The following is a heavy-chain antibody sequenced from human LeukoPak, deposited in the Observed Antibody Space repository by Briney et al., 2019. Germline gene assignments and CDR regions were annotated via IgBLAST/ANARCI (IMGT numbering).Heavy chain of an antibody. CDR1: GFTFSSYA. Sequence: PGGSLRLSCAASGFTFSSYAMHWVRQAPGKGLEYVSAISSNGGSTYYANSVKGRFTISRDNSKNTLYLQMGSLRAENMAVYYCARGDYCSSTSCQTPTVDAFDIWGQGTMVTVSS. D-gene: IGHD2-2*01. J-gene: IGHJ3*02. CDR2: ISSNGGST. V-gene: IGHV3-64*01. CDR3: ARGDYCSSTSCQTPTVDAFDI.